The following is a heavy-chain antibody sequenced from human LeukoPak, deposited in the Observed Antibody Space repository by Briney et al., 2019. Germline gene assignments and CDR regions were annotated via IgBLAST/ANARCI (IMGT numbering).Heavy chain of an antibody. Sequence: SVKVSCKASGGTFRSYAISWVRQAPGQGLEWMGGVTPIFGTTNYAQKFQGRVTITADESTSTAYMELSSLRSEDTAVYYCARVSNRTDVEPSDYWGQGTLVTVSS. D-gene: IGHD1-14*01. CDR1: GGTFRSYA. CDR3: ARVSNRTDVEPSDY. V-gene: IGHV1-69*13. J-gene: IGHJ4*02. CDR2: VTPIFGTT.